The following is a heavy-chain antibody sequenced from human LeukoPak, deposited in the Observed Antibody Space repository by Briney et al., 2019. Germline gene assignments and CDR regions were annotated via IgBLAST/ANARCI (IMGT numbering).Heavy chain of an antibody. CDR2: INHSGST. D-gene: IGHD1-26*01. J-gene: IGHJ6*03. V-gene: IGHV4-34*01. Sequence: SPSETLSLTCAVYGGSFSGYYWSWIRQPPGKGLEWIGEINHSGSTNYNPSLKSRVTISVDTSKNQFSLKLSSVTAADTAVYYCARYRARAPHEGGDYYYYYYMDVWGKGNTVTVSS. CDR3: ARYRARAPHEGGDYYYYYYMDV. CDR1: GGSFSGYY.